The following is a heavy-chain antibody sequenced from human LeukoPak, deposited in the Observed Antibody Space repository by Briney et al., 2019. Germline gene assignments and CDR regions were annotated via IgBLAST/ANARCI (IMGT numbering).Heavy chain of an antibody. V-gene: IGHV4-59*01. CDR3: ARTMVRGVRGAFDI. J-gene: IGHJ3*02. CDR2: IYYSGST. CDR1: GGSISSYY. D-gene: IGHD3-10*01. Sequence: PSETLFLTCTVSGGSISSYYWSWIRQPPGKGLEWSGYIYYSGSTNYNPSLKSRVTISVDTSKNQFSLKLSSVTAADTAVYYCARTMVRGVRGAFDIWGQGTMVTVSS.